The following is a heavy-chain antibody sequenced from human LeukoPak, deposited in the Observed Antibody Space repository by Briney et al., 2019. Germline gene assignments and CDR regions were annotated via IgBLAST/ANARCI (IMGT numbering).Heavy chain of an antibody. CDR3: AGEDHSSGWSNWFDP. CDR2: IYTSGST. V-gene: IGHV4-61*02. Sequence: PSETLSLTCTVSGGSISSGSYYWSWIRQPAGKGLEWIGRIYTSGSTNYNPSLKSRVTISVDTSKNQFSLKLSSVTAADTAVYYCAGEDHSSGWSNWFDPWGQGTLVTVSS. J-gene: IGHJ5*02. D-gene: IGHD6-19*01. CDR1: GGSISSGSYY.